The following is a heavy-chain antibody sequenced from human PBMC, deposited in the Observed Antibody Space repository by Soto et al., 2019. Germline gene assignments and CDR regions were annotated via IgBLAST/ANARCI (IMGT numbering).Heavy chain of an antibody. CDR1: GGTFSSYA. D-gene: IGHD1-26*01. CDR3: ARDSVVATHAFDI. Sequence: QVQLVQSGAEVKKPGSSVKVSCKASGGTFSSYAISWVRQAPGQGLEWMGGIIPIFATANYAQKFQGRVTITADGSTNTAYMELRTLRSEDTAVYYCARDSVVATHAFDIWGQGTMVTVSS. CDR2: IIPIFATA. V-gene: IGHV1-69*12. J-gene: IGHJ3*02.